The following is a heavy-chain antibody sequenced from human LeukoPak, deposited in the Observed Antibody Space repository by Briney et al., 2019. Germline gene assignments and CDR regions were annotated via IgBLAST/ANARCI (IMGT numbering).Heavy chain of an antibody. J-gene: IGHJ6*03. CDR3: ARETTIYGNYYYYMDV. CDR2: ITSSSTYT. D-gene: IGHD1/OR15-1a*01. CDR1: GFTFNTYN. Sequence: GGSLRLSCAASGFTFNTYNMNWVRQAPGKGLEWVSSITSSSTYTFYADSVKGRSTISRDNSKNTLYLQMNSLRAEDTAVYYCARETTIYGNYYYYMDVWGKGTTVTISS. V-gene: IGHV3-21*04.